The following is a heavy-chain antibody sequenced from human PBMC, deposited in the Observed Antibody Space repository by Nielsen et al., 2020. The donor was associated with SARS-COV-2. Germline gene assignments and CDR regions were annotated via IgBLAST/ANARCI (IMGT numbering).Heavy chain of an antibody. Sequence: LRLSCTVSGGSISSGDYYWSWIRQPPGKGLEWIGYIYYSGSTYYNPSLKSRVTISVDTSKNQFSLKLSSVTAADTAVYYCARGGRGYSGSWGYWGQGTLVTVSS. D-gene: IGHD5-12*01. CDR2: IYYSGST. CDR1: GGSISSGDYY. CDR3: ARGGRGYSGSWGY. J-gene: IGHJ4*02. V-gene: IGHV4-30-4*01.